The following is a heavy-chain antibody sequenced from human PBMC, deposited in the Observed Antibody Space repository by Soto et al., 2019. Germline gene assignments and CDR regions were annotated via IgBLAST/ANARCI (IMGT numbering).Heavy chain of an antibody. CDR2: IWYDGSNK. J-gene: IGHJ6*02. V-gene: IGHV3-33*01. CDR3: ARDRRTGTIFGNYYYYGMDV. CDR1: GFTFSSYG. Sequence: RRLSCAASGFTFSSYGMHWVRQAPDKGLEWVAVIWYDGSNKYYADSVKGRFTISRDNSKNSLYLQMNSLRAEDTAVYYCARDRRTGTIFGNYYYYGMDVWGQGTTVTVSS. D-gene: IGHD3-3*01.